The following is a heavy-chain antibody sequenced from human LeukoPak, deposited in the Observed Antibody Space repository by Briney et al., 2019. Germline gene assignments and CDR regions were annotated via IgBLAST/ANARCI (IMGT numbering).Heavy chain of an antibody. CDR3: ARGPDRFDY. CDR2: IYSGGST. J-gene: IGHJ4*02. D-gene: IGHD3-16*02. V-gene: IGHV3-66*01. CDR1: GFTVSSSY. Sequence: GGSLRFSCAASGFTVSSSYMRWVRQAPGKGLEWVSVIYSGGSTYYTDSVKGRFTISRDNSKNTLYLQMNSLRAEDTAVYYCARGPDRFDYWGQGTLVTVSS.